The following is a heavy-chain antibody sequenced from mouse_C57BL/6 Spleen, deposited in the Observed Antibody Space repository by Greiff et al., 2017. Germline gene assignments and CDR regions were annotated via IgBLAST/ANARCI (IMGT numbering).Heavy chain of an antibody. V-gene: IGHV3-1*01. Sequence: EVHLVESGPGMVKPSQSLSLTCTVTGYSITSGYDWHWIRHFPGNKLEWMGYIRYSGSTNYNPSFKSRISITHDTSKNPFFLKVNCVTTYDTATYYCARGSGTFPAWFAYWGQGTLVTVSA. CDR3: ARGSGTFPAWFAY. CDR2: IRYSGST. CDR1: GYSITSGYD. D-gene: IGHD1-1*01. J-gene: IGHJ3*01.